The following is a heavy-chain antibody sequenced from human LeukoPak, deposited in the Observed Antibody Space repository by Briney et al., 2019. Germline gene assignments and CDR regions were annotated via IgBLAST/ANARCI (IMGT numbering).Heavy chain of an antibody. CDR2: IYHSGST. CDR1: GGSISTYY. Sequence: SETLSLTCTVSGGSISTYYWSWIRQPPGKGLEWIGYIYHSGSTYYNPSLKSRVTISVDRSKNQFSLKLSSVTAADTAVYYCARGSYCSSTSCYTPGFDPWGQGTLVTVSS. D-gene: IGHD2-2*02. CDR3: ARGSYCSSTSCYTPGFDP. V-gene: IGHV4-59*12. J-gene: IGHJ5*02.